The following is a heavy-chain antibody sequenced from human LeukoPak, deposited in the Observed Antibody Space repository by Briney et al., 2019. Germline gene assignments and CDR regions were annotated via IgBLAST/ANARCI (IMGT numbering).Heavy chain of an antibody. D-gene: IGHD3-22*01. CDR3: ARDLSYGSGYYYFDY. Sequence: GASVKVSCKASGYTFTSYYMHWVRHAPGQGLEWMGIINPSGGSTSYAQKFQGRVTMTRDTSTSTVYMELSSLRSEDTAVYYCARDLSYGSGYYYFDYWGQGTLVTVSS. V-gene: IGHV1-46*01. J-gene: IGHJ4*02. CDR1: GYTFTSYY. CDR2: INPSGGST.